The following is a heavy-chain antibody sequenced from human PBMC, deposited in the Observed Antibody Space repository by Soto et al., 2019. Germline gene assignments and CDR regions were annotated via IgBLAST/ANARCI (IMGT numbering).Heavy chain of an antibody. CDR1: GFTFSSYA. V-gene: IGHV3-30-3*01. CDR2: ISYDGSNK. Sequence: QVQLVESGGGVVQPGRSLRLSCAASGFTFSSYAMHWVRQAPGKGLEWVAVISYDGSNKYYADSVKGRFTISRDNSKNTRYLQMNSLRAEDTAVYYCARDQGYNWNPGAFDIWGQGTMVTVSS. J-gene: IGHJ3*02. D-gene: IGHD1-20*01. CDR3: ARDQGYNWNPGAFDI.